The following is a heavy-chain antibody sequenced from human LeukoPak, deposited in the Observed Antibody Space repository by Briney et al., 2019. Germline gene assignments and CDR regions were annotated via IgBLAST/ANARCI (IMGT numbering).Heavy chain of an antibody. V-gene: IGHV1-18*01. J-gene: IGHJ4*02. D-gene: IGHD1-26*01. Sequence: ASVKVSCKASGYTFTSYGISWVRQAPGQGLEWMGWISAYNGNTNYAQKLQGRVTMTTDTSTSTAYMELRSLRSDDTAVYYCARDGRTFRSGSYSDPFDYWGQGTLVTVSS. CDR1: GYTFTSYG. CDR3: ARDGRTFRSGSYSDPFDY. CDR2: ISAYNGNT.